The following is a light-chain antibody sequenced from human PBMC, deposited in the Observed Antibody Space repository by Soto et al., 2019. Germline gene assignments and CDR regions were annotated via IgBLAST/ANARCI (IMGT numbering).Light chain of an antibody. Sequence: DIQMTQSPSSLSASVGDRVTLTCRASQSITNYLNWYQQKPGEAPKLLIYAASSLQSGVPSRFSGSGSRTDFTLTISSLQPEDFATYYCQQSYSTPYTFGLGTRLEIE. CDR1: QSITNY. V-gene: IGKV1-39*01. J-gene: IGKJ2*01. CDR2: AAS. CDR3: QQSYSTPYT.